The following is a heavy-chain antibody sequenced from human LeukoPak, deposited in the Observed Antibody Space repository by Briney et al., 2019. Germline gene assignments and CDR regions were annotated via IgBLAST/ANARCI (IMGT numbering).Heavy chain of an antibody. V-gene: IGHV3-21*04. D-gene: IGHD1-1*01. J-gene: IGHJ6*03. Sequence: GGSLRLSCAASGFTFSSYNMNWVRQAPGKGLEWVSSISSCSNYIYYADSAKGRFTISRDNAKNSLYLQMNSLRAEDTALYYCARGKYPDNDDYMDVWGKGTTVTVSS. CDR1: GFTFSSYN. CDR2: ISSCSNYI. CDR3: ARGKYPDNDDYMDV.